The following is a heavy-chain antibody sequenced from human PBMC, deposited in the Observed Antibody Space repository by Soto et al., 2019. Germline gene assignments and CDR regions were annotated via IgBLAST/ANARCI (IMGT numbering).Heavy chain of an antibody. D-gene: IGHD7-27*01. J-gene: IGHJ6*02. CDR1: GFTVSSNY. V-gene: IGHV3-53*02. CDR3: ARARAETGAGIYYYYYGMDV. Sequence: EVQLVETGGGLIQPGGSLRLSCAASGFTVSSNYMSWVRQAPGKGLEWVSIIYGGGSTYYADSVKGRFTISRDNSKNTLYLQMNSLRAEDTAVYYCARARAETGAGIYYYYYGMDVWGQGTTVTVSS. CDR2: IYGGGST.